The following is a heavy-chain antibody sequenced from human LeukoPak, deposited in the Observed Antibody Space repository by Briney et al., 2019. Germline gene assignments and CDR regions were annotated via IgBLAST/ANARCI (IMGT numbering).Heavy chain of an antibody. Sequence: QPGGSLRLSCAASGFTFISYGMHWVREAPGKGLEWVAFIRNDGSNKYYADSVKGRFTISRDNSKDTLYLQMNSLRAEDTAVYYCARVPLTWSVRDYYYMDVWGKGTTVTVSS. CDR3: ARVPLTWSVRDYYYMDV. D-gene: IGHD4-17*01. J-gene: IGHJ6*03. CDR2: IRNDGSNK. CDR1: GFTFISYG. V-gene: IGHV3-30*02.